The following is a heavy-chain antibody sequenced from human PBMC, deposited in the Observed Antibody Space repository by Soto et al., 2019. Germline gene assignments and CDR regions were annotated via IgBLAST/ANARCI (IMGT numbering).Heavy chain of an antibody. CDR1: GFTFSSYA. Sequence: GESLKISCAASGFTFSSYAMSWVRQAPGKGLEWVSAISGSGGSTYYADSVKGRFTISRDNSKNTLYLQMNSLRAEDTAVYYCAKGEESGSYPYYYYYAMDVWGQGTTVTVSS. CDR2: ISGSGGST. D-gene: IGHD1-26*01. J-gene: IGHJ6*02. V-gene: IGHV3-23*01. CDR3: AKGEESGSYPYYYYYAMDV.